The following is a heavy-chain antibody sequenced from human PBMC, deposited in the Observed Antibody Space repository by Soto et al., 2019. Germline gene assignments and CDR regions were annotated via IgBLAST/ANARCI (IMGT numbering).Heavy chain of an antibody. CDR1: GGSISSGDYY. V-gene: IGHV4-30-4*01. CDR2: IYYSGST. J-gene: IGHJ6*02. D-gene: IGHD4-4*01. Sequence: QVQLQESGPGLVKPSQTLSLTCTVSGGSISSGDYYWSWIRQPPGKGLEWIGYIYYSGSTYYNPSLKSRVTISVDTSKNQFSLKLSSGTAADTAVYYCARALYSSFPRYYYYGMDVWGQGTTVTVSS. CDR3: ARALYSSFPRYYYYGMDV.